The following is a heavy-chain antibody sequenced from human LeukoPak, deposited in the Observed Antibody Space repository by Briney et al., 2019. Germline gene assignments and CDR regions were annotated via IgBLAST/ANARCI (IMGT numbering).Heavy chain of an antibody. D-gene: IGHD2-2*01. Sequence: RGSLRLSCAASGFTFSSYSMNWVHQAPGKGLEWVSAISGGDGSTYYSRIGASDDVAYYADSVKGRFTISRDNAKNALYLQMDSLRAEDTAVYYCARERDCSSNGCVAYHFDLWGQGTLVTVSP. J-gene: IGHJ4*02. V-gene: IGHV3-21*01. CDR1: GFTFSSYS. CDR2: ISGGDGST. CDR3: ARERDCSSNGCVAYHFDL.